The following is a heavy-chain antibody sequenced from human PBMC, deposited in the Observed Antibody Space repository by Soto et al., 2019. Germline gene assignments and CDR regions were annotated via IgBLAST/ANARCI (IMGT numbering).Heavy chain of an antibody. J-gene: IGHJ6*02. V-gene: IGHV1-18*01. CDR3: AIGSSSSDFWDRSYYYYGMDV. D-gene: IGHD3-3*01. Sequence: ASVKVSCKASGYTFTSYGISWLRQAPGQGLEWMGWISAYNGNTNYAQKLQGRVTMTTDTSTSTAYMELRSLRSDDTAVYYCAIGSSSSDFWDRSYYYYGMDVWGQGTTVTVSS. CDR1: GYTFTSYG. CDR2: ISAYNGNT.